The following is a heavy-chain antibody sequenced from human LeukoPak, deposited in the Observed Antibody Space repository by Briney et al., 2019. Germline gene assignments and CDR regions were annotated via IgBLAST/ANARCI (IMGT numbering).Heavy chain of an antibody. D-gene: IGHD3-3*01. CDR2: MNPNSGNT. Sequence: ASVKVSCKASGYTFTSHDINWVRQATGQGLEWMGWMNPNSGNTGYAQKFQGRVTMTRNTSISTAYMELSSLRSEDTAVYYCARATSSWYYDFWSGYSGGQWFDPWGQGTLVTVSS. CDR1: GYTFTSHD. CDR3: ARATSSWYYDFWSGYSGGQWFDP. J-gene: IGHJ5*02. V-gene: IGHV1-8*01.